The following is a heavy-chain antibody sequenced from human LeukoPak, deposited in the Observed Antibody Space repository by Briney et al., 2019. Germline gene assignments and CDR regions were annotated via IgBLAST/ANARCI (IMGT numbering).Heavy chain of an antibody. J-gene: IGHJ4*02. CDR2: ISTSSSVR. V-gene: IGHV3-48*02. Sequence: GGSLRLSCAASGFTLSSHSMSWVRQAPGKGLEWLSFISTSSSVRYYADSAQGRFVISGDNAKNSVYLQMNSLRDEDTAVYYCARTTETYYIDYWGQGNLVTVSS. D-gene: IGHD4-17*01. CDR1: GFTLSSHS. CDR3: ARTTETYYIDY.